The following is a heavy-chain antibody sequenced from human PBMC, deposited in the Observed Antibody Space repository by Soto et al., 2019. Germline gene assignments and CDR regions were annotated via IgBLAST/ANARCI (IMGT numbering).Heavy chain of an antibody. D-gene: IGHD3-22*01. Sequence: QVQLVQSGAEVKKPGSSVKVSCKASGGTFSSYAISWVRQAPGQGLEWMGGIIPIFGTANYAQKFQGRVTITADESTSRAYMELSRLRSEDTAVYYCARDRYYYDSGGYYYSGDAFDIWGQGTMVTV. CDR2: IIPIFGTA. V-gene: IGHV1-69*01. CDR3: ARDRYYYDSGGYYYSGDAFDI. J-gene: IGHJ3*02. CDR1: GGTFSSYA.